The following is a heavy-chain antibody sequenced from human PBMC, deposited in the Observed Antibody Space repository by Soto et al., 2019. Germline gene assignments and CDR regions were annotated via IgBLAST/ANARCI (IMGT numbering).Heavy chain of an antibody. CDR2: INHSGST. J-gene: IGHJ6*03. Sequence: SETLSLTCAVYGGSFSGYYLSWIRQPPGKGLEWIGEINHSGSTNYNPSLKSRVTISVDTSKNQFSLKLSSVTAADTAVYYCARGLSGSGYYYYMDVWGKGTTVTVS. CDR1: GGSFSGYY. CDR3: ARGLSGSGYYYYMDV. V-gene: IGHV4-34*01. D-gene: IGHD3-10*01.